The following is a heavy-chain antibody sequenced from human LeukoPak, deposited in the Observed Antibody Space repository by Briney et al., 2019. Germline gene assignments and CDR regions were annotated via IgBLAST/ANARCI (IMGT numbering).Heavy chain of an antibody. CDR2: ISYDGSNK. CDR3: VAYCSSTSCPDP. V-gene: IGHV3-30*03. D-gene: IGHD2-2*01. CDR1: GFTFSSYG. Sequence: GGSLRLSCAASGFTFSSYGMHWVRQAPGKGLEWVAVISYDGSNKYYADSVKGRFTTSRDNSKNTLYLQMTSLRAEDTAVYYCVAYCSSTSCPDPGGQGTLVTVSS. J-gene: IGHJ4*02.